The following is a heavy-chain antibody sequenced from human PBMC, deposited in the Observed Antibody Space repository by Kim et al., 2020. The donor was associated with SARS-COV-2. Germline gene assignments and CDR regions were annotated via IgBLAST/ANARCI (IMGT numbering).Heavy chain of an antibody. Sequence: VCTYYADSVKGRFTISRDNSKNTLCLQMSSLRAEDTAVHYCAKATSGYANWGQGTLVTVSS. V-gene: IGHV3-23*01. CDR2: VCT. D-gene: IGHD5-12*01. J-gene: IGHJ4*02. CDR3: AKATSGYAN.